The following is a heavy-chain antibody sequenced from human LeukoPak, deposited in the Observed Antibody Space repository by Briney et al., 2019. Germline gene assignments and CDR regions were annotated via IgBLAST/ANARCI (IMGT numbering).Heavy chain of an antibody. Sequence: GGSLRLSCAASGSNFGNYYVSWVRQAPGKGLEWVANIKHDGNWKFYADSVKGRFTISRDNAKNSLYLQMNSLRAEDTAVYYCASGLELDYWGQGTLVTVSS. CDR3: ASGLELDY. CDR2: IKHDGNWK. CDR1: GSNFGNYY. V-gene: IGHV3-7*03. J-gene: IGHJ4*02.